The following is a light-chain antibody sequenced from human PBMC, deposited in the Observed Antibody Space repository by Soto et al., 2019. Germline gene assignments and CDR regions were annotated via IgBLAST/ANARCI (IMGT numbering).Light chain of an antibody. V-gene: IGKV1-39*01. CDR1: QSISSY. Sequence: DIQMTQSPSSLSASVGDRVTISCRASQSISSYLNWYQQKPGKAPNLLIYAASSLQSGVPSRFSGSGSGTDFTLTISSLQPDDFATYYCQQYNSYPITFGPGTKVDIK. CDR2: AAS. CDR3: QQYNSYPIT. J-gene: IGKJ3*01.